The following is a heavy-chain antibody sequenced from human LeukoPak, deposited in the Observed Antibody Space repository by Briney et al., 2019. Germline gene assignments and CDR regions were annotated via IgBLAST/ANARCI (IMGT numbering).Heavy chain of an antibody. D-gene: IGHD3-3*01. Sequence: GGSLRLSCAASGFTFSSYGMHWVGQATGKGVEWVAVISYDGSNKYYADSEKGRFTISRDNAKNSLYLQMNSLRAEDTAVYYCARDGVGSDYWGQGTLVTVSS. J-gene: IGHJ4*02. CDR3: ARDGVGSDY. CDR2: ISYDGSNK. CDR1: GFTFSSYG. V-gene: IGHV3-30*03.